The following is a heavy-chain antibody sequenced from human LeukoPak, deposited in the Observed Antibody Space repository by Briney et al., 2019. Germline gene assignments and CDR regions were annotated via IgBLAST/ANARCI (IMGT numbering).Heavy chain of an antibody. D-gene: IGHD5-12*01. Sequence: PSETLSLTCAVYGGSFSGYYWSWIRQPPGKGLEWIGEINHSGSTNYNPSLKSRVTISVGTSKNQFSLKLSSVTAADTAVYYCARSQGGSSDYWGQGTLVTVSS. CDR1: GGSFSGYY. CDR2: INHSGST. CDR3: ARSQGGSSDY. V-gene: IGHV4-34*01. J-gene: IGHJ4*02.